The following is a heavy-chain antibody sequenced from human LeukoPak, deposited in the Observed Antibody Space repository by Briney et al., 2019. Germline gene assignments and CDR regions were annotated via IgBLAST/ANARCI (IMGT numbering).Heavy chain of an antibody. V-gene: IGHV1-46*01. D-gene: IGHD3-10*01. CDR2: INPSGGST. Sequence: GASVKVSCKASGYTFTSYYMHWVRQAPGQGLEWMGIINPSGGSTSYAQKFQGRVTMTRDTSTSTVYMELSSLRSEDTAVYYCAKDELDVLLWFGESAFDYWGQGTLVTVSS. CDR1: GYTFTSYY. CDR3: AKDELDVLLWFGESAFDY. J-gene: IGHJ4*02.